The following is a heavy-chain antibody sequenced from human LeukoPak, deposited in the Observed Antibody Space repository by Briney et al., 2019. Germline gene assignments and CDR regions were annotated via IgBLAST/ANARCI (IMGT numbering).Heavy chain of an antibody. CDR1: GFTFSSYW. CDR2: IKQDGSEK. V-gene: IGHV3-7*01. CDR3: ARDMCGGDCYLYYFDY. Sequence: GGSLRLSCAASGFTFSSYWMSWVRQAPGKGLEWVANIKQDGSEKYYVDSVKGRFTISRDNAENSLYLQMNSLRAEDTAVYYCARDMCGGDCYLYYFDYWGQGTLVTVSS. J-gene: IGHJ4*02. D-gene: IGHD2-21*02.